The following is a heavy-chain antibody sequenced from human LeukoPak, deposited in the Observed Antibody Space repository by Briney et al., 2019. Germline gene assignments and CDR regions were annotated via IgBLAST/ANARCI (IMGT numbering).Heavy chain of an antibody. CDR3: AKEGEKIWFRELYQFDY. J-gene: IGHJ4*02. D-gene: IGHD3-10*01. Sequence: GGSLRLSCAASGFTFSIYAMSWVRQAPGKGLEWVSAISGSGGSTYYADSVKGRFTISRDNSKNTLYLQMNSLRAEDTAVYYCAKEGEKIWFRELYQFDYWGQGTLVTVSS. CDR1: GFTFSIYA. CDR2: ISGSGGST. V-gene: IGHV3-23*01.